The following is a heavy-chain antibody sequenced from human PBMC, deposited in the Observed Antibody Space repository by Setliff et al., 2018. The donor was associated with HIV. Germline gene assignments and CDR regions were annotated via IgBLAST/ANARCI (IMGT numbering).Heavy chain of an antibody. D-gene: IGHD6-6*01. CDR1: GFTFSTYS. V-gene: IGHV3-48*01. J-gene: IGHJ6*03. CDR3: ARDIDYWSPAARRFFYYMDV. Sequence: PGGSLRLSCAASGFTFSTYSMNWVRQAPGKGLEWVSYISSSGSTIYYADSVKGRFTISRDNARDSVSLQMNSLRGDDTAVYYCARDIDYWSPAARRFFYYMDVWGKGTTVTVSS. CDR2: ISSSGSTI.